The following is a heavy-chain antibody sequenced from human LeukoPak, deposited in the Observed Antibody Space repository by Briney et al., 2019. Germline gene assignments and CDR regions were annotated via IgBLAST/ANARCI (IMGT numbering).Heavy chain of an antibody. D-gene: IGHD2-15*01. CDR2: IYYSGKA. CDR3: ARLECSGGTCYSGTFDY. J-gene: IGHJ4*02. V-gene: IGHV4-39*01. CDR1: GGSISSSSSY. Sequence: SETLSLTCTVSGGSISSSSSYWGWIRQPRGKGLEWIGSIYYSGKAYYNPSLKSRVTISVDTSKKQFSLKVSSVTAADAAVYFCARLECSGGTCYSGTFDYWGQGTLVTVSS.